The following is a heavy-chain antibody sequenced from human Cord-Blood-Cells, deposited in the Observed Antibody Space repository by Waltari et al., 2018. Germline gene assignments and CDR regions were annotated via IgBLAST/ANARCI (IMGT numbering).Heavy chain of an antibody. CDR3: AKSGEDAFDI. Sequence: QLQLVESGGGVVQPGRSLRLSCAAFGFTLSSIGMPRVRQAPGKGLEWVAVISYDGSNKYYADSVKGRFTISRDNSKNMLYLQMNSLRAEDTAVYYCAKSGEDAFDIWGQGTMVTVSS. D-gene: IGHD3-10*01. J-gene: IGHJ3*02. CDR2: ISYDGSNK. CDR1: GFTLSSIG. V-gene: IGHV3-30*18.